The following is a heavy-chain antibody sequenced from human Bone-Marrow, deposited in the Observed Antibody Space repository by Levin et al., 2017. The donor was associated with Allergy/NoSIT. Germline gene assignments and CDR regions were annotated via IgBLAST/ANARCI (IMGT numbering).Heavy chain of an antibody. Sequence: SLKISCEASGFTFDDYAMHWVRQRPGKGLEWVSSISWHSQSIAYADSVEGRFTISRDNARNSLYLELSSLIPDDTGLYICSSDPQSLSDDVGGWYNVDWWGQGTLVTVSS. D-gene: IGHD6-19*01. J-gene: IGHJ4*02. CDR2: ISWHSQSI. CDR1: GFTFDDYA. V-gene: IGHV3-9*01. CDR3: SSDPQSLSDDVGGWYNVDW.